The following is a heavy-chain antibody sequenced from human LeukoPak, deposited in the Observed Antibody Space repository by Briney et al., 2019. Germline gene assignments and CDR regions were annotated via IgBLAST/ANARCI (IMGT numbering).Heavy chain of an antibody. Sequence: GGSLRLSCAASGFTFSSYAMSWVRQAPGKGLEWVSAISGSGGSTYYADSVKGRFTISRDNSKNTLYLQMNSLRAEDTAVYYCAKGSDPVAYYYDLNWFDPWGQGTLVTVSS. D-gene: IGHD3-22*01. CDR3: AKGSDPVAYYYDLNWFDP. CDR1: GFTFSSYA. J-gene: IGHJ5*02. CDR2: ISGSGGST. V-gene: IGHV3-23*01.